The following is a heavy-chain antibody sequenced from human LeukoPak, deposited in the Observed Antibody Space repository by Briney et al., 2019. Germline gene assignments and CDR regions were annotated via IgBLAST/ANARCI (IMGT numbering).Heavy chain of an antibody. D-gene: IGHD3-22*01. V-gene: IGHV3-23*01. CDR1: GFTLSSYA. CDR3: ARDPTPSMIVVVGAFDI. J-gene: IGHJ3*02. Sequence: GGSLRLSCAASGFTLSSYAMSWVCQGPGKGLEWVSAISVSGNTYHADSVKGRFTISRDSYKNTLYLQMNSLRAEDTAVYYCARDPTPSMIVVVGAFDIWGQGTMVTVSS. CDR2: ISVSGNT.